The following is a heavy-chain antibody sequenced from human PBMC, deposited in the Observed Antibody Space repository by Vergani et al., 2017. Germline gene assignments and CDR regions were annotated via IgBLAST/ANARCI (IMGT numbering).Heavy chain of an antibody. J-gene: IGHJ4*02. Sequence: EVQLLESWGDLVQPGKSLKLSCAASEFTFSRYAMSWVRQTPGKGLQWVSSISGSDGDTYYADFAKGRFIISRDNSKNTLFLQMNGLRAEDTAIYYCAELYGDDGYSPFWGQGTLVTVSS. D-gene: IGHD5-18*01. CDR2: ISGSDGDT. CDR3: AELYGDDGYSPF. CDR1: EFTFSRYA. V-gene: IGHV3-23*01.